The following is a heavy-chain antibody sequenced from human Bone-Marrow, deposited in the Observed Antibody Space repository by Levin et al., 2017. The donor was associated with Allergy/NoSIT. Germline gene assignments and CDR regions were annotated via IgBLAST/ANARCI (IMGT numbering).Heavy chain of an antibody. CDR2: INSDGSST. V-gene: IGHV3-74*01. D-gene: IGHD1-26*01. Sequence: GGSLRLSCAASGFTFSNYWMHWVRQAPGKGLVWVSRINSDGSSTNYADSVKGRFTISRDNAKNTLYLQMNSLRAEDTAVYYCARSLYSGSYLGLFDSWGQGTLVTVSS. J-gene: IGHJ4*02. CDR3: ARSLYSGSYLGLFDS. CDR1: GFTFSNYW.